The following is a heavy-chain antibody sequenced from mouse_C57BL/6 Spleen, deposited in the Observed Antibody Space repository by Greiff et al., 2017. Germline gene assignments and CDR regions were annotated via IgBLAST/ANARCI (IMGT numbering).Heavy chain of an antibody. CDR1: GFNIKDYY. D-gene: IGHD1-1*01. J-gene: IGHJ3*01. CDR3: ARAGSSSATWFAD. V-gene: IGHV14-2*01. CDR2: IDPEDGET. Sequence: VQLKESGAELVKPGASVKLSCTASGFNIKDYYMHWVKQRTEQGLEWIGRIDPEDGETKYAPKFQGKATITADNSSNTAYLQLSSLATEDTAVYYCARAGSSSATWFADWGQGTLVTVSA.